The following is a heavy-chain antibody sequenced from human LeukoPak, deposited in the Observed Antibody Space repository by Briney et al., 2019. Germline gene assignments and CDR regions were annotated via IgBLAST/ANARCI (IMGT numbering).Heavy chain of an antibody. Sequence: PRGSLRLSCSASGFTFSRYLMHWVRQAPGKGLEYVSAMSTKGGSTYYADSVKGRFTISRDNSKNTLYLQMSSLRAEDTAVYYCVKAIPGSSGWSPYFYGMDVWGQGTTVTVFS. CDR3: VKAIPGSSGWSPYFYGMDV. D-gene: IGHD6-19*01. J-gene: IGHJ6*02. CDR1: GFTFSRYL. CDR2: MSTKGGST. V-gene: IGHV3-64D*06.